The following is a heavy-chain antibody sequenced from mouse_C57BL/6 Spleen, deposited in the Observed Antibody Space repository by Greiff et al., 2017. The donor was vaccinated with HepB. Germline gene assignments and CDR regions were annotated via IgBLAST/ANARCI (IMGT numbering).Heavy chain of an antibody. CDR2: INPSNGGT. CDR1: GYTFTSYW. D-gene: IGHD2-5*01. Sequence: QVQLQQPGTELVKPGASVKLSCKASGYTFTSYWMHWVKQRPGQGLEWIGNINPSNGGTNYNEKFRSKATLTVDKASSTAYMQLSSLTSEDSAVYYCARADYSNFHWYFYVWGTGPTVTVSS. CDR3: ARADYSNFHWYFYV. J-gene: IGHJ1*03. V-gene: IGHV1-53*01.